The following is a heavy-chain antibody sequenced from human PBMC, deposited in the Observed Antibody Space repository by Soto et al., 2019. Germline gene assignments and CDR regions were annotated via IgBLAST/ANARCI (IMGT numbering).Heavy chain of an antibody. CDR2: ISAYNGNT. CDR3: ARAELRFLEWYPYYYYMEV. Sequence: GASVKVSCKASGYTFTSYGISWLRQAPGQGLEWMGWISAYNGNTNYAQKLQGRVTMTTDTSTSTAYMELRSLRSDDTAVYYCARAELRFLEWYPYYYYMEVWGKGTTVTVSS. V-gene: IGHV1-18*01. D-gene: IGHD3-3*01. CDR1: GYTFTSYG. J-gene: IGHJ6*03.